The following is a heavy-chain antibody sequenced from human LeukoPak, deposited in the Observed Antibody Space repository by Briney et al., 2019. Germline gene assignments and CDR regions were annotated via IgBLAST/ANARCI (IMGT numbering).Heavy chain of an antibody. CDR2: ISYDGSNK. CDR3: ASPQLDCSSTSCYLTY. J-gene: IGHJ4*02. V-gene: IGHV3-30*04. CDR1: GFTFSSYA. Sequence: GGSLRLSCAASGFTFSSYAMHWVRQAPGKGLEWVAVISYDGSNKYYADSVKGRFTISRDNSKNTLYLQMNSLRAEDTAVYYRASPQLDCSSTSCYLTYWGQGTLVTVSS. D-gene: IGHD2-2*01.